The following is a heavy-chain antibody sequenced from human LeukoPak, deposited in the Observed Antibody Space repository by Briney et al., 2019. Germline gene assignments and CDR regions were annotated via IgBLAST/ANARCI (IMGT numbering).Heavy chain of an antibody. CDR3: AKDSGYSYGQPPHFDY. CDR2: ISGSGGST. V-gene: IGHV3-23*01. Sequence: GGSLRLSCAASGFTFSSYAMSWVRQAPGKGLEWFSAISGSGGSTYYADSVKGRFTISRDNSKNTLYLQMNSLRTEDTAVYYCAKDSGYSYGQPPHFDYWGQGTLVTVSS. J-gene: IGHJ4*02. CDR1: GFTFSSYA. D-gene: IGHD5-18*01.